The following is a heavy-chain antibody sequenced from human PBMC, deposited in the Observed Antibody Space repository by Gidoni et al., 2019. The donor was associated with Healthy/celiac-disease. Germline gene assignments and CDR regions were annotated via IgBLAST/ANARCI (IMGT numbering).Heavy chain of an antibody. J-gene: IGHJ6*02. CDR2: IIPILGIS. D-gene: IGHD3-22*01. V-gene: IGHV1-69*04. CDR1: GGTFRRYL. Sequence: QVQLVQSGAEVKKPGSSVKVSCKASGGTFRRYLISWVRQAPGQGLEWMGRIIPILGISNYAQKFQGRVTITADKSTSTAYMELSSRRSEDTAVYYCARDDRDSXGYYSXVRYYXYGMXVWGQXTTXXXSS. CDR3: ARDDRDSXGYYSXVRYYXYGMXV.